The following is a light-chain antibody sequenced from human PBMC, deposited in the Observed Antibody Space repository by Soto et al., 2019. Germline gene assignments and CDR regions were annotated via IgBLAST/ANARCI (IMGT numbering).Light chain of an antibody. CDR3: AGWDDSLNGVV. CDR1: KSNIGTNT. J-gene: IGLJ2*01. CDR2: RDY. Sequence: QSVLTQPPSASGTPGQRVTISCSGSKSNIGTNTVTWYQHLPGTAPKLLIYRDYQRPSGVPDRLPVSKSGTSASLAISGLQSEDEADYYCAGWDDSLNGVVFGGGTQLTVL. V-gene: IGLV1-44*01.